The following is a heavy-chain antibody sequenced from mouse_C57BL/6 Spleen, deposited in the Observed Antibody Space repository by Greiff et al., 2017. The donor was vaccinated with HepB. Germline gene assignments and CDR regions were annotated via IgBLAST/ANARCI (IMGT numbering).Heavy chain of an antibody. D-gene: IGHD1-1*01. CDR3: ARIYGSSYWFAY. V-gene: IGHV1-64*01. J-gene: IGHJ3*01. Sequence: VQLQQSGAELVKPGASVKLSCKASGYTFTSYWMHWVKQRPGQGLEWIGMIHPNSGSTNYNEKFKSKATLTVDKSSSTAYMQLSSLTSEDSAVYYGARIYGSSYWFAYWGQGTLVTVSA. CDR2: IHPNSGST. CDR1: GYTFTSYW.